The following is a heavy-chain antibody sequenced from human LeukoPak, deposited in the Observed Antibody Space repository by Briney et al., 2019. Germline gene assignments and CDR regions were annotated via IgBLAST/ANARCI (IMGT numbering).Heavy chain of an antibody. Sequence: PSETLSLTCAVYGGSFSGYYWSWIRQPPGKGLEWIGEINHSGSTNYNPSLKSRVTISVDTSKNQFSLKLSSVAAADTAVYYCARGRGKHYDMDVWGKGTTVTASS. J-gene: IGHJ6*03. CDR3: ARGRGKHYDMDV. D-gene: IGHD5-12*01. CDR1: GGSFSGYY. CDR2: INHSGST. V-gene: IGHV4-34*01.